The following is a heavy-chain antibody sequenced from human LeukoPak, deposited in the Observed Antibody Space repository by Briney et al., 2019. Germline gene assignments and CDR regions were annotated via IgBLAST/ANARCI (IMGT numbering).Heavy chain of an antibody. CDR3: ARVGIVGANDAFDI. V-gene: IGHV3-30*04. Sequence: GGSLRLSCAASGFTFSSYAMHWVRQAPGKGLEWVAVISYDGSNKYYADSVKGRFTISRDNSKNTLYLQMNRLRAEDTAVYYCARVGIVGANDAFDIWGQGTMVTVSS. CDR2: ISYDGSNK. D-gene: IGHD1-26*01. CDR1: GFTFSSYA. J-gene: IGHJ3*02.